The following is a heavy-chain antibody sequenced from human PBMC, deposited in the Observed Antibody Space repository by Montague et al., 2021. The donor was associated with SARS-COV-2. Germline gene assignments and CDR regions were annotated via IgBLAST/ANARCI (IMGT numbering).Heavy chain of an antibody. V-gene: IGHV3-23*01. J-gene: IGHJ4*02. Sequence: SRRLSLSASGFTFSSYAMSWVRQAPGKGLEWVSAISGSGGNTYYADSVKGRFTISRGNSKNTLYVQMNRLRAEDTAVYYCAKDTGRRNYFDYWGQGTLVTVSS. CDR3: AKDTGRRNYFDY. CDR1: GFTFSSYA. CDR2: ISGSGGNT. D-gene: IGHD4-11*01.